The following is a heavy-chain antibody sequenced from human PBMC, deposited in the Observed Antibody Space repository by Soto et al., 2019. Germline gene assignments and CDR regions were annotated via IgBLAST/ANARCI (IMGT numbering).Heavy chain of an antibody. CDR3: ARGSYYYDSSGYYSSYYFDY. CDR1: GYSFTSYW. J-gene: IGHJ4*02. D-gene: IGHD3-22*01. V-gene: IGHV5-51*01. CDR2: IYPGDSDT. Sequence: GESLKISCKGSGYSFTSYWIGWVRQMPGKGLEWMGIIYPGDSDTRYSPSFQGQVTISADKSISTAYLQWSSLKASDTAMYYCARGSYYYDSSGYYSSYYFDYWGQGTLVTVSS.